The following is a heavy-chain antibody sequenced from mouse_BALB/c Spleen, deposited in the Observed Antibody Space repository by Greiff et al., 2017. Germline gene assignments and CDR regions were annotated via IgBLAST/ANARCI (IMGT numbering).Heavy chain of an antibody. CDR1: GFTFTDYY. Sequence: EVQLVESGGGLVQPGGSLRLSCATSGFTFTDYYMSWVRQPPGKALEWLGFIRNKANGYTTEYSASVKGRFTISRDNSQSILYLQMNTLRAEDSATYYCARGWLPRYFDVWGAGTTVTVSS. CDR3: ARGWLPRYFDV. J-gene: IGHJ1*01. D-gene: IGHD2-3*01. CDR2: IRNKANGYTT. V-gene: IGHV7-3*02.